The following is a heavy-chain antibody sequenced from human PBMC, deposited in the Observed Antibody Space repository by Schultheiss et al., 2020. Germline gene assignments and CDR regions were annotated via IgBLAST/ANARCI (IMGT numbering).Heavy chain of an antibody. V-gene: IGHV1-69*13. CDR1: GGTFSSYA. CDR3: ARFRGQPDELVPYFDY. D-gene: IGHD1-26*01. J-gene: IGHJ4*02. Sequence: SVKVSCKASGGTFSSYAISWVRQAPGQGLEWMGGIIPIFGTANYAQKFQGRVTITADESTSTAYMELSSLRSEDTAVYYCARFRGQPDELVPYFDYWGQGTLVTVSS. CDR2: IIPIFGTA.